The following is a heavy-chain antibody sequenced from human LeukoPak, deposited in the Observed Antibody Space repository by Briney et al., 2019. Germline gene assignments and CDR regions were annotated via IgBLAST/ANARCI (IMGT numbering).Heavy chain of an antibody. Sequence: TGGSLRLSCVASGFTFRSYWMSWVRQAPGKGLEWVANINQGGSVKYYADSVKGRFTISRDDAKNSLYVQMNSLRDEDTAVYYCARVGYSGWNLEYWGQGTLVTVSS. CDR2: INQGGSVK. D-gene: IGHD5-12*01. J-gene: IGHJ4*02. CDR1: GFTFRSYW. V-gene: IGHV3-7*01. CDR3: ARVGYSGWNLEY.